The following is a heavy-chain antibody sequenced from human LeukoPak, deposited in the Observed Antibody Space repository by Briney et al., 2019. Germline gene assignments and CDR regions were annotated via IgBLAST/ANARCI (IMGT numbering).Heavy chain of an antibody. CDR1: GYTFTGYY. J-gene: IGHJ4*02. CDR2: INPNSGGT. CDR3: ARAGYSSGWSRADY. Sequence: ASVKVSCTASGYTFTGYYMHWVRQAPGQGLEWMGRINPNSGGTNYAQKFQGRVTMTRDTSISTAYMELSRLRSDDTAVYYCARAGYSSGWSRADYWGQGTLVTVSS. D-gene: IGHD6-19*01. V-gene: IGHV1-2*06.